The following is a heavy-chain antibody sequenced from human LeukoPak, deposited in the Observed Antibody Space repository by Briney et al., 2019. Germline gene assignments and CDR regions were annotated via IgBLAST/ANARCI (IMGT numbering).Heavy chain of an antibody. Sequence: PGGSLRLSCAASGFTFGSYPMIWVRQAQGKGLECISYISSSGDTIHYADSVKGRFTFSRDNAKNSLYLQMNSLRAEDTAVYYCARVWGDYSNTDYWGQGTLVTVSS. CDR3: ARVWGDYSNTDY. CDR1: GFTFGSYP. CDR2: ISSSGDTI. D-gene: IGHD4-11*01. J-gene: IGHJ4*02. V-gene: IGHV3-48*01.